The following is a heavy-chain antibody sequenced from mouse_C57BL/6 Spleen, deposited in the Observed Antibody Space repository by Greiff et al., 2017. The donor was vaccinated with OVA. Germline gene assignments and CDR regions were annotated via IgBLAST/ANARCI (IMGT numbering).Heavy chain of an antibody. Sequence: EVQRVESGGDLVKPGGSLKLSCAASGFTFSSYGMSWVRQTPDKRLEWVATISSGGSYTYYPDSVKGRFTFSIDNAKNTLYLQVSSLKSEDTAMYYCARDYYGSYWYFDVWGTGTTVTVSS. CDR2: ISSGGSYT. CDR1: GFTFSSYG. CDR3: ARDYYGSYWYFDV. D-gene: IGHD1-1*01. V-gene: IGHV5-6*01. J-gene: IGHJ1*03.